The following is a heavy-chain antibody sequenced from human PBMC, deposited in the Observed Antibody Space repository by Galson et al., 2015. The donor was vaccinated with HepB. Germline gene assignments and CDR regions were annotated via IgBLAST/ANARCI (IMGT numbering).Heavy chain of an antibody. CDR2: IKSKTDGGTT. CDR1: GFTFSNAW. J-gene: IGHJ6*02. CDR3: TTGVPPGYCSSTSCYKGPYYYYGMDV. D-gene: IGHD2-2*02. V-gene: IGHV3-15*01. Sequence: SLRLSCAASGFTFSNAWMSWVRQAPGKGLEWVGRIKSKTDGGTTDYAAPVKGRFTISRDDSKNTLYLQMNSLKTEDTAVYYCTTGVPPGYCSSTSCYKGPYYYYGMDVWGQGTTVTVSS.